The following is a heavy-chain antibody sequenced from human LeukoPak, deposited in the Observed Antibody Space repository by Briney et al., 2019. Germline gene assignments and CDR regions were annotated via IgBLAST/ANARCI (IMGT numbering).Heavy chain of an antibody. CDR3: AQAAGEGFFDY. V-gene: IGHV3-7*01. Sequence: GGSLRLSCAASGFTFSSYWMSWVRQAPGKGLEWVANIKQDGSEKYYVDSVKGRFTISRDNAKNSLYLQMIRLRAEDTSVYYCAQAAGEGFFDYCGPGTLDTVPP. D-gene: IGHD6-13*01. CDR2: IKQDGSEK. J-gene: IGHJ4*02. CDR1: GFTFSSYW.